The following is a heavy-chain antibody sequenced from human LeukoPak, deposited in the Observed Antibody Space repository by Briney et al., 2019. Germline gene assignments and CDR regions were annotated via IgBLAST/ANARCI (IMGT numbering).Heavy chain of an antibody. CDR1: GFTLDEYA. J-gene: IGHJ6*02. V-gene: IGHV3-9*01. D-gene: IGHD6-13*01. CDR3: AKEVSSTSYYYYGMDV. Sequence: GRSLRLSCAVSGFTLDEYAMHWVRQAPGKGLEWVSGISWNSGSIDYADSVKGRFTISRDNAKNSLSLQMNNLRAEDTALYYCAKEVSSTSYYYYGMDVWGQGTTVTVSS. CDR2: ISWNSGSI.